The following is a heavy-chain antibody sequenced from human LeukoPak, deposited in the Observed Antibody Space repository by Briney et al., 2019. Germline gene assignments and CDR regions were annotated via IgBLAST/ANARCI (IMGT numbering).Heavy chain of an antibody. V-gene: IGHV3-20*04. CDR2: INWSGVST. D-gene: IGHD2-15*01. Sequence: QTGGSLRLSCAASGFTFDAYAMSWVRQAPGKGLEWVSGINWSGVSTGYADSVKGRFTISRDNTKNSLFLQMNSLRAEDTAFYYCAKGKDTLNPYWYFDVWGRGTLVTVSS. J-gene: IGHJ2*01. CDR3: AKGKDTLNPYWYFDV. CDR1: GFTFDAYA.